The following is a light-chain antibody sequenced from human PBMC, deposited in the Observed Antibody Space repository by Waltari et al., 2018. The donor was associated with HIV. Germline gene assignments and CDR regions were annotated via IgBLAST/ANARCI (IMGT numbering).Light chain of an antibody. CDR2: DAS. Sequence: DIQMTQSPSSLSPSVGDRVTITCQASQDISNYLNWYQQKPGKAPKLLIYDASNLETGVPSRFSGSGSGTDFTFTISSLQPEDIATYYCQQYDNLPRYTFGQGTKLEIK. CDR3: QQYDNLPRYT. V-gene: IGKV1-33*01. J-gene: IGKJ2*01. CDR1: QDISNY.